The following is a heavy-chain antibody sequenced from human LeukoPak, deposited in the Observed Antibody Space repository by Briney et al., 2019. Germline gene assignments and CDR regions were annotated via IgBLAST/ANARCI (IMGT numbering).Heavy chain of an antibody. CDR2: ISDSGDRT. CDR3: ARSGSTYYYGMDV. V-gene: IGHV3-23*01. D-gene: IGHD3-10*01. CDR1: GFTFSSYA. J-gene: IGHJ6*02. Sequence: GGSLRLSCAASGFTFSSYAMSWVRQAPGEGLEWVSVISDSGDRTYYADSVKGRFTISRDNSKNTLYLQMNSLRAEDTAVYYCARSGSTYYYGMDVWGQGTTVTVSS.